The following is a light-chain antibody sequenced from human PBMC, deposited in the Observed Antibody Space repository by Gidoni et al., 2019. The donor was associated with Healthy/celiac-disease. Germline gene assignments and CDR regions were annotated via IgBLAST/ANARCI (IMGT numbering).Light chain of an antibody. CDR1: QSVFYSSNNKNY. V-gene: IGKV4-1*01. Sequence: DIVMTQYPDSLAVSLGERATINCKSSQSVFYSSNNKNYLAWYQQKPGQPPKLLIYWTSTREAGVPDRFSGSGSGTDFTLTISSLQAEDVAVYYCQQYYSTPPTVGQGTKLEIK. J-gene: IGKJ2*01. CDR3: QQYYSTPPT. CDR2: WTS.